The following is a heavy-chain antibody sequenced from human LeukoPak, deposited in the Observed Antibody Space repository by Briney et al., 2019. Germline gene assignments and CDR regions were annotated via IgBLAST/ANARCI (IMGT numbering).Heavy chain of an antibody. Sequence: PGGSLRLSCAASGFTFSSYAMHWVRQAPGKGLEWVAVISYDGSNKYYADSVKGRFTISRDNSKNTLYLQMNSLRAEDTAVYYCARGRDCSSTSCYYYYYYMDVWGKGTTVTVSS. D-gene: IGHD2-2*01. CDR3: ARGRDCSSTSCYYYYYYMDV. V-gene: IGHV3-30-3*01. CDR2: ISYDGSNK. J-gene: IGHJ6*03. CDR1: GFTFSSYA.